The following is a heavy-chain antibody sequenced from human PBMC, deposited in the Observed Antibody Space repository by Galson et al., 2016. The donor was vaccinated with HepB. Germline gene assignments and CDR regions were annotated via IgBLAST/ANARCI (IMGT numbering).Heavy chain of an antibody. V-gene: IGHV1-2*02. Sequence: SVKVSCKASGYTLTDYYIHWVRQAPGQGLEWMGWINPNIGGPNSAQKFQARVTMTRETTISTANMELSVLKSDDPAVYYCARVFTMVRGVTNTFYSYGMDVWGQGTTVTVSS. CDR1: GYTLTDYY. D-gene: IGHD3-10*01. CDR2: INPNIGGP. J-gene: IGHJ6*02. CDR3: ARVFTMVRGVTNTFYSYGMDV.